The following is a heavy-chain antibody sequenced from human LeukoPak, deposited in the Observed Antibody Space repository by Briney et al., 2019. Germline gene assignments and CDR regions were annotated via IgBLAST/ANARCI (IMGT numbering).Heavy chain of an antibody. J-gene: IGHJ4*02. CDR2: ISGSGGST. V-gene: IGHV3-23*01. Sequence: GGSLRLSCAASGFTFSSYAMSWVRQAPGKGLEWVSAISGSGGSTYYADSVKGRFTISRDNSKNTLYLQMNSLRVEDTAVYYCAKAFEVGAMRLAFDYWGQGTLVTVSS. CDR3: AKAFEVGAMRLAFDY. D-gene: IGHD1-26*01. CDR1: GFTFSSYA.